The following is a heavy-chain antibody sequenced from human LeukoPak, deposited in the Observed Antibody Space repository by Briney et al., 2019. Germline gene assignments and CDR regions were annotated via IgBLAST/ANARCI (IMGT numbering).Heavy chain of an antibody. CDR1: GFTLSNYW. CDR3: AKDMAAYYYASGNIDY. D-gene: IGHD3-10*01. J-gene: IGHJ4*02. V-gene: IGHV3-74*01. Sequence: PGGSLRLSCSASGFTLSNYWMHWVRQAPGKGLVWVSRINTDGSSTNYADSVKGRFTISRDNSKNSLYLQMNSLRAEDTALYYCAKDMAAYYYASGNIDYWGQGTLVTVSS. CDR2: INTDGSST.